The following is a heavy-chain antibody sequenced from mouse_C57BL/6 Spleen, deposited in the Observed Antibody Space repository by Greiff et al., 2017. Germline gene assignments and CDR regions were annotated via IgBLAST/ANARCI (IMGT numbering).Heavy chain of an antibody. CDR2: IYPGDGDT. CDR1: GYAFSSSW. Sequence: QVTLKESGPELVKPGASVKISCKASGYAFSSSWMNWVKQRPGKGLEWIGRIYPGDGDTNYNGKFKGKATLTADKSSSTAYMQLSSLTSEDSAVYFCARGYGYEGDYWGQGTTLTVSS. D-gene: IGHD2-2*01. CDR3: ARGYGYEGDY. J-gene: IGHJ2*01. V-gene: IGHV1-82*01.